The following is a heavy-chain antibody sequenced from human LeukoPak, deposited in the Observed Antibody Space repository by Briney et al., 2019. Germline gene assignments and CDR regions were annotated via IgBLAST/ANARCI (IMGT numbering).Heavy chain of an antibody. CDR1: GGSFSGYY. CDR3: ARSTFGGVIAYDAFDI. CDR2: INHSGST. D-gene: IGHD3-16*02. J-gene: IGHJ3*02. V-gene: IGHV4-34*01. Sequence: PSEPLSLTCAVYGGSFSGYYWSWIRQPPGKGLEWIGEINHSGSTNYNPSLKSRVTLSVDTSKTQFSLKLSSVTAADTAVYYCARSTFGGVIAYDAFDIWGQGTMVTVSS.